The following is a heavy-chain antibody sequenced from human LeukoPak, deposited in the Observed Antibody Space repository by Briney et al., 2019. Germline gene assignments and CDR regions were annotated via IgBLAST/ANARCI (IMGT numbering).Heavy chain of an antibody. V-gene: IGHV3-33*01. D-gene: IGHD3-16*02. CDR2: IWYDGSNK. J-gene: IGHJ6*02. Sequence: PGGSLRLSCAASGFTFSSYGMHWVRQAPGKGLEWVAVIWYDGSNKYYADSVKGRFTISRDNSKNTLYLQMNSLRAEDTAVYYCARDPHRSIAYYYYGMDVWGQETTVTVSS. CDR1: GFTFSSYG. CDR3: ARDPHRSIAYYYYGMDV.